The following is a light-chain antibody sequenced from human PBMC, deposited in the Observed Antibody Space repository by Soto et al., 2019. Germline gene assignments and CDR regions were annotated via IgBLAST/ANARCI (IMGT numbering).Light chain of an antibody. CDR3: QQSHSTPPT. V-gene: IGKV1-39*01. J-gene: IGKJ2*01. Sequence: IHMAQSPPSLSASVGDRVTITCRASHNIVTYLNWYQQKAGKAPSLLIFRFFGSGSGTDFTLTIDNLQHEDSATYYCQQSHSTPPTFGPGTKLEIK. CDR1: HNIVTY.